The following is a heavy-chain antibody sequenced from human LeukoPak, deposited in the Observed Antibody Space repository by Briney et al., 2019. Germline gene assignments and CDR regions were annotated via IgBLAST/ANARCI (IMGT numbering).Heavy chain of an antibody. J-gene: IGHJ4*02. V-gene: IGHV1-8*03. CDR2: MNPNSGNT. CDR1: GGTFSSYA. CDR3: ARGVWSGSFDY. D-gene: IGHD3-3*01. Sequence: ASVKVSCKASGGTFSSYAINWVRQATGQGLEWMGWMNPNSGNTGYAQKFQGRVTITRNTSISTAYMELSSLRSEDTAVYYCARGVWSGSFDYWGQGTLVTVSS.